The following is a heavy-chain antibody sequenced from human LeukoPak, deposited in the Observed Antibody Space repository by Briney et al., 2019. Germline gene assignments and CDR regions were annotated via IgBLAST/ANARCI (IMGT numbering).Heavy chain of an antibody. J-gene: IGHJ4*02. V-gene: IGHV3-30*03. CDR2: ISYDGSNK. D-gene: IGHD3-16*02. Sequence: GGSLRLSCAASGFTFSSYGMHWVRQAPGKGLEWVAVISYDGSNKYYADSLKGRFTISRDNSKNTLYLRMNSLRTEDTAVYYCAIGDGLGELSSSFDHWGQGTLVTVSS. CDR1: GFTFSSYG. CDR3: AIGDGLGELSSSFDH.